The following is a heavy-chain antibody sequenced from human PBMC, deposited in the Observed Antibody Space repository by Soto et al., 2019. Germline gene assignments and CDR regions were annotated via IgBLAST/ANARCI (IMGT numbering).Heavy chain of an antibody. V-gene: IGHV3-30*18. J-gene: IGHJ6*02. CDR2: ISYDGSNK. D-gene: IGHD3-3*01. CDR3: AKDSKRDYLEWLYPYYYYGMDV. CDR1: GFTFSSYG. Sequence: QVQLVESGGGVVQPGRSLRLSCAASGFTFSSYGMHWVRQAPGKGLEWVAVISYDGSNKYYADSVKGRFTISRDNSKNTLYLQMNSLRAEDTAVYYCAKDSKRDYLEWLYPYYYYGMDVWGQGTTVTVSS.